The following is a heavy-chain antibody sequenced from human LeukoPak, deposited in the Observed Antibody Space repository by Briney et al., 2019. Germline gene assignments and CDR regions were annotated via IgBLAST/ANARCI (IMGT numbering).Heavy chain of an antibody. D-gene: IGHD3-10*01. V-gene: IGHV3-30*02. CDR2: IRYDGSNK. Sequence: GGSLRLSCAASGFTFSSYGMHWVRQAPGKGLEWVAFIRYDGSNKYYADSVKGRFTISRDNSKNTLYLQMNSLRAEDTALYYCPNSGVTLGELLSYYIDVSGKGTTVTVSS. CDR1: GFTFSSYG. CDR3: PNSGVTLGELLSYYIDV. J-gene: IGHJ6*03.